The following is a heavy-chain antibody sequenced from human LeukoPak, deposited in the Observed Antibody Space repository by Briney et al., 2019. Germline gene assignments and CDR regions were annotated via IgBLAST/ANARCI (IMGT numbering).Heavy chain of an antibody. CDR2: ISSSSYI. CDR1: GFTFSSYS. D-gene: IGHD5-24*01. CDR3: ATEITPYYYMDV. V-gene: IGHV3-21*04. J-gene: IGHJ6*03. Sequence: PGGSLRLSCAASGFTFSSYSMNWVRQAPGKGLEWVSSISSSSYIYYADSVKGRFTISRDNAKNSLYLQMNSLRADDTAVYYCATEITPYYYMDVWGKGTTVTVSS.